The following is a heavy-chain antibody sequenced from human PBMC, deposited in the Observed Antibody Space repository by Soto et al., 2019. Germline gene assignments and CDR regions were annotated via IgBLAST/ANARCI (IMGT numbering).Heavy chain of an antibody. Sequence: VGSLRLSCAASGFTFSDYGLSWVRQAPGKGLEWVSSISGSRGSTTYYAGSVKGRFTISRDNSKNTLYLQMNSLRVEDTAVYYCAQDRGCSGYTCYQAYWGPGTLVTLSS. CDR1: GFTFSDYG. CDR2: ISGSRGSTT. CDR3: AQDRGCSGYTCYQAY. V-gene: IGHV3-23*01. D-gene: IGHD2-2*01. J-gene: IGHJ4*02.